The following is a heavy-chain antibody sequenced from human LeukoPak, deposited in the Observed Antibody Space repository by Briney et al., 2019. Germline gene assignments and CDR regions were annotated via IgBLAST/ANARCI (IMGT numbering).Heavy chain of an antibody. V-gene: IGHV1-2*02. J-gene: IGHJ5*02. CDR3: ARAGDRFLEWLPQGGWFDP. D-gene: IGHD3-3*01. CDR2: INPNSGGT. CDR1: GYTFTGYY. Sequence: ASVKVSCKASGYTFTGYYMHWVRQAPGQGLEWMGWINPNSGGTNYAQKFQGRVTMTKDTSISTAYMELSSLRSEDTAVYYCARAGDRFLEWLPQGGWFDPWGQGTLVTVSS.